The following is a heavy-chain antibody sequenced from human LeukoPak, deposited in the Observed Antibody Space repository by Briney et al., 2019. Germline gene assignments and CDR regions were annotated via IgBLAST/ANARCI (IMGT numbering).Heavy chain of an antibody. Sequence: PSETLSLTCTVSGGSISSYYWSWIRQPPEKGLEWIGYIYSSGSTNYNPSLKSRVTISVDTSNNQFSLKLSSVTAAYTAVYYCARGHSYGYGWFDPWGQGTLVTVSS. CDR2: IYSSGST. CDR3: ARGHSYGYGWFDP. D-gene: IGHD5-18*01. J-gene: IGHJ5*02. V-gene: IGHV4-59*01. CDR1: GGSISSYY.